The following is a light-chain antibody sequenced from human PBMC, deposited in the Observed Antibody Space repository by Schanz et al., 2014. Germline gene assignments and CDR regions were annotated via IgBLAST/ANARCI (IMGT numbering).Light chain of an antibody. V-gene: IGKV3-20*01. CDR1: QSVSSY. CDR3: QQYGSSVMYT. Sequence: EIVLTQSPGTLSLSPGERATLSCRASQSVSSYLAWYQQKPGQAPRLLMYGAFIRAAGIPDRFTGGGSGTDFTLTISRLEPEDFAIYYCQQYGSSVMYTFGQGTKLEI. CDR2: GAF. J-gene: IGKJ2*01.